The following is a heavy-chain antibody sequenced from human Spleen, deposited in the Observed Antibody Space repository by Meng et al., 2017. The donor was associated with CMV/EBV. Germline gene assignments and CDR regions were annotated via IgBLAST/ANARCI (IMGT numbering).Heavy chain of an antibody. D-gene: IGHD1-26*01. CDR1: GDSVSSKNAA. Sequence: SQTLSLTCAISGDSVSSKNAAWNWTRQSPSRGLEWLGRTYYRSKWYNDYAVSMKGRITINPDTSKNQFSLQLNSVTPEDTAVYYCAREVVGGATDFWGQGTLVTVSS. V-gene: IGHV6-1*01. J-gene: IGHJ4*02. CDR2: TYYRSKWYN. CDR3: AREVVGGATDF.